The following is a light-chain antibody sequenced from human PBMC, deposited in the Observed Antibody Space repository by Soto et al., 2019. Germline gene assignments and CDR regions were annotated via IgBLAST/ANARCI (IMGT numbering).Light chain of an antibody. V-gene: IGKV3D-15*01. Sequence: EIGMNQSPGTLSLSPGERATLSCRASQSVSSRLAWYQQKPGQAPRLLIYDASNRATGIPARFSGSGSGTEFTLTISSLQSEDFAVYYCQQYNNWLRTFGQGTKVDIK. CDR2: DAS. J-gene: IGKJ1*01. CDR1: QSVSSR. CDR3: QQYNNWLRT.